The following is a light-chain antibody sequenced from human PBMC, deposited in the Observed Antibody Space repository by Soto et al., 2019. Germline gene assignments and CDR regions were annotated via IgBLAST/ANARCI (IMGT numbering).Light chain of an antibody. Sequence: EIVLTQSPGTLSLSPGERATLSCRASQSVSSSYLAWYQQKPGQAPRLLIYGASSRATGIPDRFSGSGSGAAFSLTISSLQPEDFGLYYCHQPDRSPGTFGQGTKVEIK. CDR1: QSVSSSY. CDR2: GAS. V-gene: IGKV3-20*01. J-gene: IGKJ1*01. CDR3: HQPDRSPGT.